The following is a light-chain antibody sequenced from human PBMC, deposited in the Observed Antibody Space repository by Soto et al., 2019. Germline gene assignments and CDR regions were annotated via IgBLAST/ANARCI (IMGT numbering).Light chain of an antibody. CDR1: RSDIGSRNS. CDR2: DVN. V-gene: IGLV2-14*03. J-gene: IGLJ2*01. Sequence: QSALAQPASVSGSLGQSITISCTGTRSDIGSRNSVSWYQHHPGKAPKLMIYDVNIRPSGVSHRFSGSKSGNAASLTISGPQAEDEADYSCASYTAASTMVFGGGTKVTVL. CDR3: ASYTAASTMV.